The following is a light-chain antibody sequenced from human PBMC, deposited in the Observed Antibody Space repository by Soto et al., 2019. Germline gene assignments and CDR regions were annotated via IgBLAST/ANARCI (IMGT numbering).Light chain of an antibody. Sequence: EIVLTQSPATLSLSPGERATLSCRASQRVGTSLAWYRQKPGQAPRVLIYGASTRATGIPDRFSGSGSGTDFTLTISRLEPEDFAVYYWQQYWSSHPFGGGTKVEIK. CDR2: GAS. J-gene: IGKJ4*01. CDR3: QQYWSSHP. CDR1: QRVGTS. V-gene: IGKV3-20*01.